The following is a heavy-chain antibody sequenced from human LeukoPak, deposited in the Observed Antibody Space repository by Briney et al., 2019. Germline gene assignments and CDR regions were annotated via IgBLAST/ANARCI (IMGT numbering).Heavy chain of an antibody. CDR2: IYYSGNT. V-gene: IGHV4-59*01. D-gene: IGHD3-3*01. CDR1: GGSISSYY. CDR3: ARVFLQDYDFWNLDY. Sequence: SETLSLTCTVSGGSISSYYWRWLRQPPGKGLEWVGYIYYSGNTNYNPSLTRRITISVDTSKNQFSLKLSSVTAADTAVYYCARVFLQDYDFWNLDYWGQGTLVTVSS. J-gene: IGHJ4*02.